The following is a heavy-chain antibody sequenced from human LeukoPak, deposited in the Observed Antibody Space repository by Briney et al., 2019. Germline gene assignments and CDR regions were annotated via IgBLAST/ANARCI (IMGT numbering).Heavy chain of an antibody. Sequence: SQTLSLTCASSGDTFSSDSAAWNWIRQSPSRGLEWLGRTYYRSKWYNDYAVSVKSRITIDPDTSKNQFSLQLNSVTPEDTAVYYCARGPSLVGYYYMDVWGKGTMVTVSS. CDR1: GDTFSSDSAA. CDR3: ARGPSLVGYYYMDV. J-gene: IGHJ6*03. V-gene: IGHV6-1*01. D-gene: IGHD1-26*01. CDR2: TYYRSKWYN.